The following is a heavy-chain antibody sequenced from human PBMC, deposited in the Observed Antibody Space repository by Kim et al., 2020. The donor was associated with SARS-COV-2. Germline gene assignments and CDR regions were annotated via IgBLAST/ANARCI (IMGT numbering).Heavy chain of an antibody. D-gene: IGHD3-22*01. CDR1: GGSISSGGYY. J-gene: IGHJ2*01. CDR2: IYYSGST. CDR3: ARTYSGWLLP. Sequence: SETLSLTCTVSGGSISSGGYYWSWIRQHPGKGLEWIGYIYYSGSTYYNPSLKSRVTISVDTSKNQFSLKLSSVTAADTAVYYCARTYSGWLLPWGRGTLVTVSS. V-gene: IGHV4-31*03.